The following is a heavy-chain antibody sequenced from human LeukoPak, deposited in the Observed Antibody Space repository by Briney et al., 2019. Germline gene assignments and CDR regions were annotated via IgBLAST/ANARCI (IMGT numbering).Heavy chain of an antibody. D-gene: IGHD3-22*01. CDR3: ARLHYYDSSGYSLAFDI. J-gene: IGHJ3*02. V-gene: IGHV3-48*03. Sequence: GGSLRLSCAASGFTISNYEMNWVRQAPGKGLEWLSYISSSGTTTHYADSVKGRFAISRDIAKNSLYLQMNSLRAEDTAVYYCARLHYYDSSGYSLAFDIWGQGTKVTVSS. CDR2: ISSSGTTT. CDR1: GFTISNYE.